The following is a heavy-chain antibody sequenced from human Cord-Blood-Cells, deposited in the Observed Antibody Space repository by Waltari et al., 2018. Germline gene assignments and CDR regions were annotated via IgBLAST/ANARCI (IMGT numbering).Heavy chain of an antibody. CDR2: IYYSGST. CDR1: GGSISSHY. V-gene: IGHV4-59*11. Sequence: QVQLQESGPGLVKPSETLSLTCTVSGGSISSHYWSWIRQPPGKGLEWIGYIYYSGSTNYNPSLKSRVTISVDTSKNQFSLKLSSVTAADTAVYYCARVRTGITAFDIWGQGTMVTVSS. J-gene: IGHJ3*02. CDR3: ARVRTGITAFDI. D-gene: IGHD1-7*01.